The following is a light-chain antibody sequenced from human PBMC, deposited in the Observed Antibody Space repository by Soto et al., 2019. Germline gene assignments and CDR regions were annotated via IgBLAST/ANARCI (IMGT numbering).Light chain of an antibody. CDR1: SSDIGTYDR. CDR2: SVS. CDR3: ISYTVSRSYV. V-gene: IGLV2-14*01. J-gene: IGLJ1*01. Sequence: QSVLTQPASVSGSPGQSITISSSGTSSDIGTYDRVAWFQQFPGKTPKLVIYSVSDRPSGVSYRFSGSKSGNTASLTISGLQADDEADYYCISYTVSRSYVFGTGTKVTVL.